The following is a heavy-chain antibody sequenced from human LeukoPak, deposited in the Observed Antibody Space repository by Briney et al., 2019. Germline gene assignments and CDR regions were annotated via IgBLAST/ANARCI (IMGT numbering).Heavy chain of an antibody. CDR1: GDTFISYA. V-gene: IGHV1-69*13. CDR3: ARGDGYNYLDY. J-gene: IGHJ4*02. CDR2: IIPIFGTA. Sequence: ASVKVSCKASGDTFISYAISWVRQAPGQGLEWMGGIIPIFGTANYAQKFQGRVTITADESTSTAYMELSSLRSEDTAVYYCARGDGYNYLDYWGQGTLVTVSS. D-gene: IGHD5-24*01.